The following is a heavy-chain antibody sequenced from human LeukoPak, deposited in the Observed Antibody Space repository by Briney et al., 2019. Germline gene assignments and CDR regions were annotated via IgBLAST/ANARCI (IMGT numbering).Heavy chain of an antibody. V-gene: IGHV4-59*08. CDR3: ARHNQVTVTTSSYTYPMDV. Sequence: SETLSLTCAVYGGSFSDYFWSWIRQPPGKGLEWVAYIRSTGSTNYNPSLKSRLMISLDTSKSQVSLKLSSVTAADTAVYYCARHNQVTVTTSSYTYPMDVWGQGTTVSVSS. CDR1: GGSFSDYF. D-gene: IGHD4-11*01. J-gene: IGHJ6*02. CDR2: IRSTGST.